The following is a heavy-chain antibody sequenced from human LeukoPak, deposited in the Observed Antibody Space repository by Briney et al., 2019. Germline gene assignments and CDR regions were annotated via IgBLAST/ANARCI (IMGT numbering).Heavy chain of an antibody. CDR3: AGVGPSLRYFDWFRGTIDY. J-gene: IGHJ4*02. Sequence: PGGSLRLSCAASGFTFSNFWMSWVRQAPGKGLEWVANINRDGSEKNYVGSVKGRFTISRDNAKNSLYLQMNSLRAEDTAVYYCAGVGPSLRYFDWFRGTIDYWGQGTLVTVSS. D-gene: IGHD3-9*01. CDR1: GFTFSNFW. CDR2: INRDGSEK. V-gene: IGHV3-7*01.